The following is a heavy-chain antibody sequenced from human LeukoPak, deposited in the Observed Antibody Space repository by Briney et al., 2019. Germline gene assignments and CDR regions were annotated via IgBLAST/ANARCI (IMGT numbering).Heavy chain of an antibody. CDR2: ISSDGTNT. Sequence: GGSLRLSCAASGFTFSTYWMHWVRQAPGTGLVWVSRISSDGTNTYYADSVKGRFSISRDDAKNTLYLQMNSLRAEDTAVYYCARVYYYYYMDVWGKGTTVAVSS. V-gene: IGHV3-74*01. CDR3: ARVYYYYYMDV. J-gene: IGHJ6*03. CDR1: GFTFSTYW.